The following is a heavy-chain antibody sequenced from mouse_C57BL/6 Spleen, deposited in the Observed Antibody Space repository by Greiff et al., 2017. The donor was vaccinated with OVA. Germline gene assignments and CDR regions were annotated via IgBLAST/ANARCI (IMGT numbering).Heavy chain of an antibody. D-gene: IGHD3-2*02. Sequence: VQLQQSGPGLVQPSQSLSITCTVSGFSLTSYGVHWVRQSPGKGLEWLGVIWRGGSTDYNAAFMSRLSITKDNSKSQVFFKMNSLQADDTAIYYCAKYLNSSGYEGAMDYWGQGTSVTVSS. CDR2: IWRGGST. V-gene: IGHV2-5*01. CDR1: GFSLTSYG. J-gene: IGHJ4*01. CDR3: AKYLNSSGYEGAMDY.